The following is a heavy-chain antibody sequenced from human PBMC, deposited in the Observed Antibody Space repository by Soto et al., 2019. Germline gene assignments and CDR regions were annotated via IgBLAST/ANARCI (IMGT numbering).Heavy chain of an antibody. CDR3: ARVFTYYDFWSGYYLYYGMDV. D-gene: IGHD3-3*01. CDR1: VFTFSSDW. Sequence: PGGALRLSCAASVFTFSSDWMHWVRQAPGKGLVWVSGINSGGTTYYADSVKGRFTISRDNSKNTLYLQMNSLRAEDTAVYYCARVFTYYDFWSGYYLYYGMDVWGQGTTVTVSS. CDR2: INSGGTT. J-gene: IGHJ6*02. V-gene: IGHV3-53*01.